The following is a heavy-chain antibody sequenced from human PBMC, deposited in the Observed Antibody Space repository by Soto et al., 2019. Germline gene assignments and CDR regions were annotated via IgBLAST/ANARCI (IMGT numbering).Heavy chain of an antibody. V-gene: IGHV1-18*01. J-gene: IGHJ6*02. D-gene: IGHD2-15*01. CDR3: ASSYCSGGSCYYDYYYYGMDV. Sequence: GASVKVSCKASGYTFTSYGISWVRQAPGQGLEWMGWISAYNGNTNYAQKLQGRVTMTTDTSTSTACMELRSLRSDDTAVYYCASSYCSGGSCYYDYYYYGMDVWGQGTTVTVSS. CDR1: GYTFTSYG. CDR2: ISAYNGNT.